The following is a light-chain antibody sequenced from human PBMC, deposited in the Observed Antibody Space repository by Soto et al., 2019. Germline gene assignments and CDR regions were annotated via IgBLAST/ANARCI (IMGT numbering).Light chain of an antibody. V-gene: IGLV2-8*01. J-gene: IGLJ1*01. CDR1: SSDVGGYNY. Sequence: QSALTQPRSVSGSPGQSVTISCTGTSSDVGGYNYVSWYQQHPGKAPKLMIYEVTKRPSGVPDRFSGSKSGNTASLTVSGLQAEDEADYYCSSYAGSNNLRVFGTGTKVTVL. CDR3: SSYAGSNNLRV. CDR2: EVT.